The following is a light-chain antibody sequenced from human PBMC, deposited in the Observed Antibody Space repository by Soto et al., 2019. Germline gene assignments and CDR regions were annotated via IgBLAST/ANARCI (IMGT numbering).Light chain of an antibody. V-gene: IGKV3-20*01. CDR2: AAS. J-gene: IGKJ1*01. CDR3: QQNGSAPWT. CDR1: ESVSSNY. Sequence: EIVLTQSPGTLSSSPGERATLSCRASESVSSNYLAWYQQTPGQAPRLIIYAASNRARGIPDRIGGRWSGTDFTLIVSRVAHDDFAVYYCQQNGSAPWTFGQGTKV.